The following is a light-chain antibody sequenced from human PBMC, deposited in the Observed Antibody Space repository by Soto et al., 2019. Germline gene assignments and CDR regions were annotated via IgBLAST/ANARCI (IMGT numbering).Light chain of an antibody. CDR2: GVS. V-gene: IGKV1-5*01. J-gene: IGKJ5*01. CDR3: QHADSFPLIT. CDR1: QSISRG. Sequence: DIQMTQSPSTLSASVGDRVTITCRASQSISRGLAWYQQKPGKAPKFLIDGVSSLKSGVPSRFSGSGSGTDFTLTISSLQPEDFATYYCQHADSFPLITFGQGTRLEIK.